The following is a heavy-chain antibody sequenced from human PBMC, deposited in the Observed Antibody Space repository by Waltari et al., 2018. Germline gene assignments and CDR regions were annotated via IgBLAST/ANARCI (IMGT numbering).Heavy chain of an antibody. V-gene: IGHV3-33*08. Sequence: QVQLVESGGGVVQRGKSLRHSCAGSEFGFSSLGVHGVRQAPGKGLEWVAMIWFDGSKIYYADSVKGRFTISRDNSRNTVYLQMNSLRPEDSGVYYCARCPDEYNYYYMEVWGRGTTVSVSS. CDR3: ARCPDEYNYYYMEV. CDR2: IWFDGSKI. CDR1: EFGFSSLG. J-gene: IGHJ6*03.